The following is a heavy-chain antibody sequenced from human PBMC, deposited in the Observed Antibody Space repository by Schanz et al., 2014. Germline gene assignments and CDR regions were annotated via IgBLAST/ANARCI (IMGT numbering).Heavy chain of an antibody. CDR2: ISYRGST. V-gene: IGHV4-31*03. CDR3: ARDRGHGDLPGDI. J-gene: IGHJ3*02. CDR1: GGSVSSGGDY. Sequence: QVQLQESGPGLVKPSQTLSLTCTVSGGSVSSGGDYWSWIRQHPGKGLEWIGFISYRGSTDYNPSLKRRVTISVDTSKNQFTLNLISATAANTAVYYCARDRGHGDLPGDIWGQGTMVTVSS. D-gene: IGHD4-17*01.